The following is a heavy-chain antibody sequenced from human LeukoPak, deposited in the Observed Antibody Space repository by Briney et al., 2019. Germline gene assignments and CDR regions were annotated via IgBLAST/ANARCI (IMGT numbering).Heavy chain of an antibody. J-gene: IGHJ6*02. D-gene: IGHD3-9*01. V-gene: IGHV3-33*01. CDR3: ARDGPPGLDGMDV. Sequence: GGSLRLSCAASGFTFSSYGMHWVRQAPGKGREWEAVIWYDGSNKYYTDSVKGRFTISRDNSKNTLYLQMNSLRAEDTAVYYCARDGPPGLDGMDVWGQGTTVTVSS. CDR2: IWYDGSNK. CDR1: GFTFSSYG.